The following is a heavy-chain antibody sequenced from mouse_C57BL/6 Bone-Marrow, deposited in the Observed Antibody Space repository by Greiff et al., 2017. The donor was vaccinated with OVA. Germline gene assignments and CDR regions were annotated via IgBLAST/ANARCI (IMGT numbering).Heavy chain of an antibody. CDR1: GYTFTDYN. V-gene: IGHV1-18*01. CDR3: ARRYYDYVYFDY. D-gene: IGHD2-4*01. J-gene: IGHJ2*01. Sequence: EVQLQQSGPELVKPGASVKIPCKASGYTFTDYNMDWVKQSHGKSLEWIGDINPNNGGTIYNQKFKGKATLTVDKSSSTAYMELRSLTSEDTAVYYCARRYYDYVYFDYWGQGTTLTVSS. CDR2: INPNNGGT.